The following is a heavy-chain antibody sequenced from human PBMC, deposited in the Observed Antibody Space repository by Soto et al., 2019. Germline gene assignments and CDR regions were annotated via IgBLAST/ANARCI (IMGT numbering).Heavy chain of an antibody. V-gene: IGHV3-30-3*01. CDR2: ISYDGSNK. D-gene: IGHD3-16*01. Sequence: QVQLVESGGGVVQPGRSLRLSCAASGFTFSSYAMHWVRQAPGKGLEWVAVISYDGSNKYYADSVKGRFTISRDNSKTTLYLQMNSLRAEDTAVYYCARSSGRSRGNFDYWGQGTLVTVSS. CDR1: GFTFSSYA. CDR3: ARSSGRSRGNFDY. J-gene: IGHJ4*02.